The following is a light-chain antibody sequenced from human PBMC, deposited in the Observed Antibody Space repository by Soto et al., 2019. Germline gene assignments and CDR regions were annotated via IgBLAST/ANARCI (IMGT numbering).Light chain of an antibody. CDR3: ASYTSSRVGV. CDR2: EVT. J-gene: IGLJ3*02. CDR1: SSDVGSYNR. Sequence: QSVLTQPPSVSGSPGQSVTISCTGTSSDVGSYNRVSWYQQPPGTTPKLIIYEVTNRPSGVPVRFSGSKSANMASLTISGLQAEDEADYYCASYTSSRVGVFGGGTKLPVL. V-gene: IGLV2-18*02.